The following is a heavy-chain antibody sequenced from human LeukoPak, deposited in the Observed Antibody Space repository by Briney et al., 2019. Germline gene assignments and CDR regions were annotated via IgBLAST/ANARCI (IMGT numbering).Heavy chain of an antibody. D-gene: IGHD3-3*01. J-gene: IGHJ6*02. V-gene: IGHV3-7*01. Sequence: GGSLRLSCAASGFTFSSYWMSWVRQAPGKGLEWVANIKQDGSEKYYVDSVKGRFTISRDNAKNSLYLQMNSLRAEDTAVYYCARNEYTIFGVVTRRRGYYGMDVWGQGTTVTVSS. CDR3: ARNEYTIFGVVTRRRGYYGMDV. CDR2: IKQDGSEK. CDR1: GFTFSSYW.